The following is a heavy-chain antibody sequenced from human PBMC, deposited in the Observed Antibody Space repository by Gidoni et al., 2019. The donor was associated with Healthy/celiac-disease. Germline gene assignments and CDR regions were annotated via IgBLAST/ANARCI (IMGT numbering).Heavy chain of an antibody. CDR2: INHRRST. J-gene: IGHJ5*02. D-gene: IGHD3-10*01. CDR1: GGSLRGYY. Sequence: QVQLQQWGAGLLKPSETLSLTCAVYGGSLRGYYWRWIRQPPGKGLEWIGEINHRRSTNYNPSLNSRVTISVDTSKNQFSLKLSSVTAADTAVYYCARGQGVRGVIKSWFDPWGQGTLVTVSS. CDR3: ARGQGVRGVIKSWFDP. V-gene: IGHV4-34*01.